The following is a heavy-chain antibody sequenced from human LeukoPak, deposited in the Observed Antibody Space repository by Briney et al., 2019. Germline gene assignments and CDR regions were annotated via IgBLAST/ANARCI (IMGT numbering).Heavy chain of an antibody. CDR3: AGSSNISTYTGAFDL. V-gene: IGHV3-23*01. D-gene: IGHD2/OR15-2a*01. Sequence: PGGSLRLSCAASGLTFKNYAMSWVRQAPGNGLEWVSGISTSGGSTYYADSVKGRFTISRDNSKNTLYLQVNSLRAEDTAVFYCAGSSNISTYTGAFDLWGQGTMVTVSS. CDR1: GLTFKNYA. J-gene: IGHJ3*01. CDR2: ISTSGGST.